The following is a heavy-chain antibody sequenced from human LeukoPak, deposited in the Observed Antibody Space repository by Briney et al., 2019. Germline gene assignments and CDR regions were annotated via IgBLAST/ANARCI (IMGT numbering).Heavy chain of an antibody. Sequence: SGTVSLTCAVSGGSISSSNWWSWVRQPPGKGLEWIGEIYHSGSTNYNPSLKSRVTISVDKSKNQFSLKLSSVTAADTAVYYCARFQPGDVVVPVRQPRAPPTRYFDFWGQGTLVTVSS. CDR3: ARFQPGDVVVPVRQPRAPPTRYFDF. V-gene: IGHV4-4*02. D-gene: IGHD2-2*01. CDR1: GGSISSSNW. CDR2: IYHSGST. J-gene: IGHJ4*02.